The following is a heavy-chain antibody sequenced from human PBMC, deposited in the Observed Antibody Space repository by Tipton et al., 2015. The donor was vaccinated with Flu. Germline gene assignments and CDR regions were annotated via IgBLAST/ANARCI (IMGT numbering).Heavy chain of an antibody. V-gene: IGHV1-69*01. CDR3: ARIRGTIYGVGSDASDV. J-gene: IGHJ3*01. D-gene: IGHD3-3*01. CDR1: GGPFSSYA. Sequence: QVQLVQSGAEVKQPGASVKVSCKASGGPFSSYALIWVRQAPRQGLEWMGGSLPTFGTENYAQKFQGRVTITVDEYTSTGYMELSSLRSEDTAVYYCARIRGTIYGVGSDASDVWGQGTMVTVSS. CDR2: SLPTFGTE.